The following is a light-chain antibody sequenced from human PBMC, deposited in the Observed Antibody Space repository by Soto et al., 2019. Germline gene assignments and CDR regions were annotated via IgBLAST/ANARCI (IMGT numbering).Light chain of an antibody. J-gene: IGKJ3*01. V-gene: IGKV3-20*01. CDR3: QQFGSSPGFT. Sequence: EIVLTQSPGTLSLSPGERATLSCRASQNINSRYLAWYQQKPGQAPRLLIYGTSSRATGIPDRFSASGSGTDFTLNISRLEPEDFAVYYCQQFGSSPGFTFGTGTKVDIK. CDR1: QNINSRY. CDR2: GTS.